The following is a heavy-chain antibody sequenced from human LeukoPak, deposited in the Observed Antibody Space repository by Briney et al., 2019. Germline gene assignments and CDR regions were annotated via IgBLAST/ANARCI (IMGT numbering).Heavy chain of an antibody. D-gene: IGHD3-3*01. CDR1: GFTFSSYS. CDR3: ARAQKAQITIFGVENLPFDY. J-gene: IGHJ4*02. Sequence: GGSLRLSCAASGFTFSSYSMNWVRQAPGKGLEWVSSISSSSSYIYYADSVKGRFTISRDNAKNSLYLQMNSLRAEDTAVYYCARAQKAQITIFGVENLPFDYWGQGTLVTVSA. CDR2: ISSSSSYI. V-gene: IGHV3-21*01.